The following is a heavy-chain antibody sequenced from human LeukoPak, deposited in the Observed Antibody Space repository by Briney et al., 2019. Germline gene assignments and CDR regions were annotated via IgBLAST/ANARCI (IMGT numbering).Heavy chain of an antibody. V-gene: IGHV1-58*01. Sequence: SVKVSCKASGFTFTSSAVQWVRQARGQRLEWIGWIVVGSGNTNYAQKSQERVTITRDMSTSTAYMELSSLRSEDTAVYYCAADPDTYYYDSSGYYYPLYDYYYGMDVWGQGTTVTVSS. D-gene: IGHD3-22*01. CDR2: IVVGSGNT. J-gene: IGHJ6*02. CDR3: AADPDTYYYDSSGYYYPLYDYYYGMDV. CDR1: GFTFTSSA.